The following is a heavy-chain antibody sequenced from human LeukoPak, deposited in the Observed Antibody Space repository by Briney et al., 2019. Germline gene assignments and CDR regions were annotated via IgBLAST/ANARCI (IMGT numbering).Heavy chain of an antibody. CDR2: IWYGGNNR. CDR3: AKDWDRGYCSSTSCYLFDY. V-gene: IGHV3-30*02. Sequence: GGSLRLSCAASGFTFSSYAMHWVRQAPGKGLEWVAVIWYGGNNRYYADSVKGRFTISRDNSKNTLYLQMNSLRAEDTAVYYCAKDWDRGYCSSTSCYLFDYWGQGTLVTVSS. J-gene: IGHJ4*02. D-gene: IGHD2-2*01. CDR1: GFTFSSYA.